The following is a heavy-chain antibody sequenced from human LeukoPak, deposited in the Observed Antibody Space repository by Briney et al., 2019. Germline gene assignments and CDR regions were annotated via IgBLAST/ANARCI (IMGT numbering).Heavy chain of an antibody. J-gene: IGHJ5*02. Sequence: SGGSLRLSCAASGFTFSSYSMNWVRQAPGKGLEWVSSITSSSTYIYYADSVKGRFTISRDNAKNSLYLQMNSLRVEDTAVYYCARDSSIQSLDPWGQGTLVTVSS. V-gene: IGHV3-21*01. D-gene: IGHD5-18*01. CDR1: GFTFSSYS. CDR2: ITSSSTYI. CDR3: ARDSSIQSLDP.